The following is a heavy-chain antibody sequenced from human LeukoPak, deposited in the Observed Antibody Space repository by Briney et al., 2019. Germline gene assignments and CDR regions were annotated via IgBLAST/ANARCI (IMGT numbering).Heavy chain of an antibody. D-gene: IGHD5-24*01. Sequence: GGSLRLSCAASGFTFSSYWMSWVRQAPGKGLEWVANINQDGSEKYYVDSVKGRFTISRDNAKNSLYLQMNSLRAEDTAVYYCARDRVEMATIAHFDYWGQGTLVTVSS. CDR3: ARDRVEMATIAHFDY. CDR2: INQDGSEK. J-gene: IGHJ4*02. V-gene: IGHV3-7*01. CDR1: GFTFSSYW.